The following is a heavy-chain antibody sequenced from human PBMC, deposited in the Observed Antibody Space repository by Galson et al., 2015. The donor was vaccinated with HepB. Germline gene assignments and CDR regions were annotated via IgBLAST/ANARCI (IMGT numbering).Heavy chain of an antibody. CDR3: ASHIY. CDR2: ISNDGSNR. CDR1: GFTFSGYA. V-gene: IGHV3-30*04. J-gene: IGHJ4*02. Sequence: SLRLSCAASGFTFSGYAMHWVRQAPGKGLEWVAAISNDGSNRYYADSVKGRFTISRDNSKKTLYMQMNSLRAEDTAVYYCASHIYWGQGTLVTVSS.